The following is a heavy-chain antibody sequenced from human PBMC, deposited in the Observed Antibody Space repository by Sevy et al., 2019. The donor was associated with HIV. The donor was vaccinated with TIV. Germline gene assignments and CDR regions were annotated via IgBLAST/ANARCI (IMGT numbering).Heavy chain of an antibody. D-gene: IGHD3-10*01. CDR1: GFTFSTYA. J-gene: IGHJ4*02. Sequence: GGSLRLSCAGSGFTFSTYAMHWVRQTPGRGLEWVSTISYDGFNKYYRDSVKGRFAISRDNSKNTLYLQMNSLRAEDTAVYYCAKGGFTMVRGVFDYWGQGTLVTVSS. CDR3: AKGGFTMVRGVFDY. CDR2: ISYDGFNK. V-gene: IGHV3-30*09.